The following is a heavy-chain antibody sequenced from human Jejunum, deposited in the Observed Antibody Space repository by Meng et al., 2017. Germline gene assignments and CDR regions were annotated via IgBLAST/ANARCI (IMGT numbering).Heavy chain of an antibody. Sequence: GESLKISCAASGFTFSRCWMSWVRQAPGKGLEWVANIKEDGSEKHYVDSVKGRFTISREDAKNSLFLQMNSLRAEDSAVYYCARVESWNNGYGMDVWGQGTTVTVSS. V-gene: IGHV3-7*01. D-gene: IGHD1/OR15-1a*01. CDR1: GFTFSRCW. CDR2: IKEDGSEK. J-gene: IGHJ6*02. CDR3: ARVESWNNGYGMDV.